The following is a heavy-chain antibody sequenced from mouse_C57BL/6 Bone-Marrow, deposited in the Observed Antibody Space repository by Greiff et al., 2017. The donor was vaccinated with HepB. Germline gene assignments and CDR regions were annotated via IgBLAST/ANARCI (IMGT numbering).Heavy chain of an antibody. CDR1: GYTFTDYE. V-gene: IGHV1-15*01. Sequence: QVQLQQSGAELVRPGASVTLSCKASGYTFTDYEMHWVKQTPVHGLEWIGAIDPETGGTAYNQKFKGKAILTADKSSSTAYMELRSLTSEDSAVYYSTRGGDYYGSSPFDYWGQGTTLTVSS. CDR2: IDPETGGT. D-gene: IGHD1-1*01. CDR3: TRGGDYYGSSPFDY. J-gene: IGHJ2*01.